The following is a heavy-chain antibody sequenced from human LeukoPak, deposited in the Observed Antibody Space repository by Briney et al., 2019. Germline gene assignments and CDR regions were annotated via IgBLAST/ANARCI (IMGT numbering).Heavy chain of an antibody. CDR3: AREWRGYYGSGSYDY. D-gene: IGHD3-10*01. CDR1: GYTFTGYY. Sequence: GASVKVSCKASGYTFTGYYMHWVRQAPGQGLEWMGWINPNSGGTNYAQKFQGRVTMTRDTSISTAYMDLSRLRSDDTAVYYCAREWRGYYGSGSYDYWGQGTLVTVSS. J-gene: IGHJ4*02. V-gene: IGHV1-2*02. CDR2: INPNSGGT.